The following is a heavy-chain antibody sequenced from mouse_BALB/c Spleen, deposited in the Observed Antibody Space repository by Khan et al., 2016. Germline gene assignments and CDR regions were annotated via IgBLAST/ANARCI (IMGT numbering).Heavy chain of an antibody. CDR1: GFTFSSYW. J-gene: IGHJ2*01. CDR3: TDLGKGY. V-gene: IGHV6-3*01. CDR2: IRLKSDNYAT. Sequence: EVKLEVSGGGLVQPGGSMKLSCVASGFTFSSYWMSWVRQSPEKGLEWVADIRLKSDNYATNYAESVKGKITISRDDSNSQLYRQMNGLRAEYTGIYYCTDLGKGYWGQGTTLTVSS. D-gene: IGHD4-1*01.